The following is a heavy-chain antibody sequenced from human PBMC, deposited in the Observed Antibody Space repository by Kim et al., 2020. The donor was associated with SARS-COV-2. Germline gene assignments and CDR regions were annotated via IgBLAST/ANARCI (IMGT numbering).Heavy chain of an antibody. CDR2: IYYSGST. D-gene: IGHD1-26*01. J-gene: IGHJ3*02. Sequence: SETLSLTCTVSGGSISSYYWSWIRQPPGKGLEWIGYIYYSGSTNYNPSLKSRVTISVDTSKNQFSLKLSSVTAADTAVYYCARHSDRFGSLFDIWGQGTMVTVSS. CDR1: GGSISSYY. CDR3: ARHSDRFGSLFDI. V-gene: IGHV4-59*08.